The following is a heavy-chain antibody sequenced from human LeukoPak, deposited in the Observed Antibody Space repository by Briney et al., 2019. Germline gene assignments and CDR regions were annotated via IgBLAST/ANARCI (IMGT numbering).Heavy chain of an antibody. Sequence: SVKVSCKASGYTFTSYAMNWVRQAPGQRLEWMGGIIPIFGTANYAQKFQGRVTITADESTSTAYMELSSLRSEDTAVYYCARADTAMPLREGAFDIWGQGTMVTVSS. V-gene: IGHV1-69*13. CDR1: GYTFTSYA. CDR2: IIPIFGTA. CDR3: ARADTAMPLREGAFDI. D-gene: IGHD5-18*01. J-gene: IGHJ3*02.